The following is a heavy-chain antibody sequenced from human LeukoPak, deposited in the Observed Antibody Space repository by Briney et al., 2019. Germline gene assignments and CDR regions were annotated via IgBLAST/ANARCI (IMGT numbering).Heavy chain of an antibody. Sequence: GGSLRLSCTVSGYAFSNYWMSWVRQAPGKGPEWVDNIKRDGSDKYYVASVKGRFTISRDNAKNSLYLQMNILRAEDTAVYYCAVPRGGGDRPADYWGQGTLVTVSS. D-gene: IGHD2-21*01. CDR1: GYAFSNYW. CDR2: IKRDGSDK. J-gene: IGHJ4*02. V-gene: IGHV3-7*01. CDR3: AVPRGGGDRPADY.